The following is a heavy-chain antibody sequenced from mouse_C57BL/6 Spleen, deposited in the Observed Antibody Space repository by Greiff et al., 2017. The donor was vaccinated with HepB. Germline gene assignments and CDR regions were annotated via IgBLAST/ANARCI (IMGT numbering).Heavy chain of an antibody. CDR3: ARLEYYDYGNYFDY. D-gene: IGHD2-4*01. V-gene: IGHV1-22*01. Sequence: EVQLQQSGPELVKPGASVKMSCKASGYTFTDYNMHWVKQSHGKSLEWIGYINPNNGGTSYNQKFKGKATLTVNKSSSTAYMELRSLTSEDSAVYYCARLEYYDYGNYFDYWGQGTTLTVSS. CDR1: GYTFTDYN. CDR2: INPNNGGT. J-gene: IGHJ2*01.